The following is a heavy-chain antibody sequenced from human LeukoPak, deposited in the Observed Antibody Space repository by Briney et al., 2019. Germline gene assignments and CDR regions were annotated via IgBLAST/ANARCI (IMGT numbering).Heavy chain of an antibody. CDR1: GDSVSNNIAT. D-gene: IGHD2-2*01. CDR2: TYYRSTWYN. CDR3: ARRLTQYDCFDP. J-gene: IGHJ5*02. V-gene: IGHV6-1*01. Sequence: SQTLSLTCAISGDSVSNNIATRNWIRQSPSRGLEWLGRTYYRSTWYNDYAVSVRGRITVNPDTSKNQFSLHLNSVTPEDTAVYYCARRLTQYDCFDPWGQGILVTVSS.